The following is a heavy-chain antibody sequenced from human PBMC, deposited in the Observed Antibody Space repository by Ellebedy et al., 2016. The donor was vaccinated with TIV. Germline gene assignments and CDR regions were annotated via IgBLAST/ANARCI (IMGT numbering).Heavy chain of an antibody. Sequence: GESLKISCKGSGYSFTSYWIGWVRQMPGKGLEWMGIIYPGDSDTRYRQSFQGRVTISADKSISTAYLQWNSLKASDTAMYYCARQQDDYVWGSYRLFDYWGQGTLVTVSS. CDR1: GYSFTSYW. D-gene: IGHD3-16*02. V-gene: IGHV5-51*01. J-gene: IGHJ4*02. CDR3: ARQQDDYVWGSYRLFDY. CDR2: IYPGDSDT.